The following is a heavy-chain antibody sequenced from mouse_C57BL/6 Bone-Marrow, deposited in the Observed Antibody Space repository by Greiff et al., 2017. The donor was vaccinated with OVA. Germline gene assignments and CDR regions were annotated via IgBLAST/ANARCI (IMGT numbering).Heavy chain of an antibody. V-gene: IGHV1-19*01. CDR2: INPYNGGT. CDR3: ARSVYYGNPAWFAY. CDR1: GYTFTDYY. D-gene: IGHD2-1*01. Sequence: VQLKQSGPVLVKPGASVKMSCKASGYTFTDYYMNWVKQSHGKSLEWIGVINPYNGGTSYNQKFKGKATLTVDKSSSTAYMELNSLTSEDSAVYYCARSVYYGNPAWFAYWGQGTLVTVSA. J-gene: IGHJ3*01.